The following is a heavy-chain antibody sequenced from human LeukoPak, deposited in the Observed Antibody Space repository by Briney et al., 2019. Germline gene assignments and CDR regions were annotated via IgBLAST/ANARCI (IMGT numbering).Heavy chain of an antibody. J-gene: IGHJ1*01. V-gene: IGHV3-21*01. CDR3: ANSLYGDYVFGYFQH. D-gene: IGHD4-17*01. CDR2: ISSSSSYI. Sequence: GGSLRLSCAASGFTFSSYSMNWVRQAPGKGLEWVSSISSSSSYIYYADSVKGRFTISRDNAKNSLYLQMNSLRAEDTAVYYCANSLYGDYVFGYFQHWGQGTLVTVSS. CDR1: GFTFSSYS.